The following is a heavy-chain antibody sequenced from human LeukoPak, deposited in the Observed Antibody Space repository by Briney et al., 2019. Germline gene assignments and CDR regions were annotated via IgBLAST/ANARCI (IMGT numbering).Heavy chain of an antibody. D-gene: IGHD2-15*01. Sequence: GGSLRLSCAASGITFSSYAMTWVRQAPGKGLEWVSAISGSGGSTNYAGSMKGRFTISRDNSKNTLYLQMNSLRAEETAVFYCAKGRRYCSGGSCTSYYYYGLDVWGQGTTVTVSS. CDR1: GITFSSYA. V-gene: IGHV3-23*01. CDR2: ISGSGGST. J-gene: IGHJ6*02. CDR3: AKGRRYCSGGSCTSYYYYGLDV.